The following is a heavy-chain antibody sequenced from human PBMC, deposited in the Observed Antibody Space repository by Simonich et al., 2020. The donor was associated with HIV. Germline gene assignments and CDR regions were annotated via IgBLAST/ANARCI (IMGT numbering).Heavy chain of an antibody. J-gene: IGHJ4*02. V-gene: IGHV3-9*01. D-gene: IGHD3-10*01. CDR3: AKDKGAYYGSGSPVY. Sequence: EVQLVESGGGFVQPGRSLRLSCAASGFTFDDYAMYWVRKAPGRGLGLVSGISWNSVSIGYADSVKGRFTISRDNAKNSLYLQMNSLRAEDTALYYCAKDKGAYYGSGSPVYWGQGTLVTVSS. CDR2: ISWNSVSI. CDR1: GFTFDDYA.